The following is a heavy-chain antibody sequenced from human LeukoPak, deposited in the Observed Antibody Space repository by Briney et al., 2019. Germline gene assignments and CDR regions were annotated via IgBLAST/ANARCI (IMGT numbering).Heavy chain of an antibody. V-gene: IGHV3-48*04. D-gene: IGHD3-10*02. CDR3: AELGITMIGGV. CDR2: ISSSGSTI. J-gene: IGHJ6*04. CDR1: GFTFSSYW. Sequence: PGGSLRLSCAASGFTFSSYWMHWVRQAPGKGLVWVSYISSSGSTIYYADSVKGRFTIPRDNAKNSLYLQMNSLRAEDTAVYYCAELGITMIGGVWGKGTTVTISS.